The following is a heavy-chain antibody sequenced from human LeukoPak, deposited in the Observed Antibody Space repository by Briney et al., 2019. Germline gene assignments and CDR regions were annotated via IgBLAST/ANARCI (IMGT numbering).Heavy chain of an antibody. CDR3: ARRGWLQSVFDY. Sequence: SETLSLTCTVSGGSISSSSYYWGWIRQPPGKGLEWIGSIYYSGSTNYNPSLKSRVTISVDTSKNQFSLKLSSVTAADTAVYYCARRGWLQSVFDYWGQGTLVTVSS. CDR2: IYYSGST. D-gene: IGHD5-24*01. CDR1: GGSISSSSYY. J-gene: IGHJ4*02. V-gene: IGHV4-39*07.